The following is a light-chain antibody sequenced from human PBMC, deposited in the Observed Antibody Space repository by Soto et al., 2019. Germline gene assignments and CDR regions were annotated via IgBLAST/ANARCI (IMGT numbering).Light chain of an antibody. CDR3: QQSSSTPHT. V-gene: IGKV1-39*01. CDR1: QSINSY. Sequence: DIQMTQSPSSLSASVGDRVTITCRASQSINSYLNWYQQTPGKAPKLLIYAASSLQSGIPSRFSGSGSGTDFTLTINSLQPEDFATYYCQQSSSTPHTFGQGTTLEIK. J-gene: IGKJ2*01. CDR2: AAS.